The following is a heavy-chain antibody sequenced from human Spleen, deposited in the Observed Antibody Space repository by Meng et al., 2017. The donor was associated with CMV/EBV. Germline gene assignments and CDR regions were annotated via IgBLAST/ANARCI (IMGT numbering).Heavy chain of an antibody. CDR2: MYYSETT. V-gene: IGHV4-39*07. D-gene: IGHD3-22*01. Sequence: SETLSLTCTVSGDSISGSTYYWGWIRQPPGKGLEWIGSMYYSETTYYNPSLKTRVTISIDTSMNQFSLRLTSVTAADTAVFYCARGDSRSYYFDYWGPGTLVTVSS. CDR3: ARGDSRSYYFDY. J-gene: IGHJ4*02. CDR1: GDSISGSTYY.